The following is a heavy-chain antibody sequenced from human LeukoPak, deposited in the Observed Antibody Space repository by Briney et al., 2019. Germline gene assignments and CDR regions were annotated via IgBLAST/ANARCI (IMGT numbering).Heavy chain of an antibody. Sequence: PGGSLRLSCAASEFTFSGYGMHWVRQAPGKGLEWVAFIRYDGSNKYYADSVKGRFTISRDNSKNTLFLQMNSLRTEDTAVYYCAKGSNWNYDPRVYIDYWGQGTLVTVSS. D-gene: IGHD1-7*01. J-gene: IGHJ4*02. CDR2: IRYDGSNK. CDR3: AKGSNWNYDPRVYIDY. CDR1: EFTFSGYG. V-gene: IGHV3-30*02.